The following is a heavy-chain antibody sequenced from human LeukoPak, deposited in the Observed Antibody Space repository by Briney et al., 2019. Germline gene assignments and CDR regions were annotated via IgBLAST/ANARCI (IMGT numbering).Heavy chain of an antibody. CDR2: IYTSGIT. V-gene: IGHV4-4*07. CDR3: TRGQTSHAFDI. J-gene: IGHJ3*02. CDR1: GDSISSYY. Sequence: PSDTLSLTCSVSGDSISSYYWSWIRLPAGKGLEWLGRIYTSGITNYNPSFSGRVTISLDTARNQFSLDLTSLTAADTAIYFCTRGQTSHAFDIWGQGTMVTVSS.